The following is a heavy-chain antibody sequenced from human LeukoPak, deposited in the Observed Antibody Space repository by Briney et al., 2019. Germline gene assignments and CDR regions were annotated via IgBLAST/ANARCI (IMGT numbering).Heavy chain of an antibody. V-gene: IGHV3-23*01. CDR3: AKGAQYDFWSGYTIEYFDV. D-gene: IGHD3-3*01. CDR2: ISASGSST. J-gene: IGHJ4*02. CDR1: GFSFTNYG. Sequence: PGGSLRLSCAASGFSFTNYGMSWVRQAPGKGLEWVSFISASGSSTHYADSVKGRFTISRDNSKNTVHLQINSLRAEGTATYYCAKGAQYDFWSGYTIEYFDVWGQGTLVSVSS.